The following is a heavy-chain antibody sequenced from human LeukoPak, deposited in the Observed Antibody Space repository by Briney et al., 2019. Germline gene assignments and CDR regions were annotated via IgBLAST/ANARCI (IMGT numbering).Heavy chain of an antibody. CDR2: IYHSGST. J-gene: IGHJ3*02. CDR1: GGSISSGGYS. D-gene: IGHD3-9*01. V-gene: IGHV4-30-2*01. CDR3: RVDILTGYYTLDAFDI. Sequence: SQTLSLTCAVSGGSISSGGYSWSWIRQPPGKGLEWIGYIYHSGSTYYNPSLKSRVTISVDRSKNQFSLRLSSVTAADTAVYYCRVDILTGYYTLDAFDIWGQGTMVTVSS.